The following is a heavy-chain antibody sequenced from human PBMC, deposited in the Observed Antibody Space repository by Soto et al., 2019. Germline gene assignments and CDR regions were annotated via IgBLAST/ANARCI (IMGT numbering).Heavy chain of an antibody. Sequence: PSETLSLTCTVSGGSISSSSYYWGWIRQPPGKGLEWIGSIYYSGSTYCNPSLKSRVTISVDTSKNQFSLKLSSVTAADTAVYYCARHRIAVAGTGWFDPWGQGTLVTVS. V-gene: IGHV4-39*01. J-gene: IGHJ5*02. CDR2: IYYSGST. CDR1: GGSISSSSYY. CDR3: ARHRIAVAGTGWFDP. D-gene: IGHD6-19*01.